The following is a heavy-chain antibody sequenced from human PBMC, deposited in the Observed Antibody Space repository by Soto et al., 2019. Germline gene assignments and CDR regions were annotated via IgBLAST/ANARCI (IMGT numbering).Heavy chain of an antibody. D-gene: IGHD1-26*01. CDR2: IRSKAYGGTT. Sequence: TDPGFTCGDYEMSWVRQAPGKGLEWVGFIRSKAYGGTTEYAASVKGRFTISRDDSKSIAYLQMNSLKTEDTAVYYCTRVGYSGTRTEDYWGQGTLVTVSS. CDR1: GFTCGDYE. J-gene: IGHJ4*02. CDR3: TRVGYSGTRTEDY. V-gene: IGHV3-49*04.